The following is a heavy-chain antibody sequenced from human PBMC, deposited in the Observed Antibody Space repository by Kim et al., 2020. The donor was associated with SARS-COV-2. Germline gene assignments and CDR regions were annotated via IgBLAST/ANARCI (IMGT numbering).Heavy chain of an antibody. Sequence: GGSLRLSCAASGFTFSSYGMHWVRQAPGKGLEWVAVISYDGSNKYYADSVKGRFTISRDNSKNTLYLQMNSLRAEDTAVYYCAKDLSTMIVAEGEDAFDIWGQGTMVTVSS. CDR2: ISYDGSNK. J-gene: IGHJ3*02. CDR1: GFTFSSYG. V-gene: IGHV3-30*18. CDR3: AKDLSTMIVAEGEDAFDI. D-gene: IGHD3-22*01.